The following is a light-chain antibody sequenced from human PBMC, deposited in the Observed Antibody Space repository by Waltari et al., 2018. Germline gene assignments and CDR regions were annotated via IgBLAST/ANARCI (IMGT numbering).Light chain of an antibody. CDR2: RNN. CDR1: SSNIGSNY. V-gene: IGLV1-47*01. Sequence: QSVLTQPPSASGTPGQRVTISCSGSSSNIGSNYVYWYQQLPGTAPKLLIYRNNQRPSGVPDRLSGSKSGTSASLAISGLRSEYEADYYCAAWDGTLSGLFGTGTKVTVL. J-gene: IGLJ1*01. CDR3: AAWDGTLSGL.